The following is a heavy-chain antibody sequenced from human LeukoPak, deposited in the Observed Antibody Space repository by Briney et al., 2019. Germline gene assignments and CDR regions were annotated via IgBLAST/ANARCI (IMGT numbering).Heavy chain of an antibody. D-gene: IGHD1-14*01. Sequence: GGSLRLSCAASGLPFSTCAMSWVRQAPGKGLEWVSGISGTTSGTYYADSVKGRFTTSRDNSKNTLFLQVNSLRAEDTAVYYCAKVRTYFYHGLDVWGQGTTVTVSS. CDR3: AKVRTYFYHGLDV. CDR1: GLPFSTCA. V-gene: IGHV3-23*01. CDR2: ISGTTSGT. J-gene: IGHJ6*02.